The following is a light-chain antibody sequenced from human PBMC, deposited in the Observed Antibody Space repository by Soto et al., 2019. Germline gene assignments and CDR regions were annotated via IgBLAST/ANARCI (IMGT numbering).Light chain of an antibody. V-gene: IGKV1-5*01. Sequence: DIQLTQSPSTLSASVGDRVTITCRASQVITGRLAWYQQKPGKAPNLLIYDASNVQSGVPPRFSGSGSGTEFTLTISSLQPDDFATYYCQQYESYWTFGQGTKVDIK. CDR3: QQYESYWT. CDR1: QVITGR. CDR2: DAS. J-gene: IGKJ1*01.